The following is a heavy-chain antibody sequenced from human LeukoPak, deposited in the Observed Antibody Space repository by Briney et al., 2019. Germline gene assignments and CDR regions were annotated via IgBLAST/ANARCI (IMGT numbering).Heavy chain of an antibody. Sequence: PGGSLRLSCAASGFTFSSYAMSWVRQAPGKGLEWVSAISASGGRTNNADSVKGRSTISRDNSKNTLYLQMNSLRAEDTAVYYCAKDVYDFWSGYYPNDAFDIWGQGTMVTVSS. CDR3: AKDVYDFWSGYYPNDAFDI. V-gene: IGHV3-23*01. CDR1: GFTFSSYA. CDR2: ISASGGRT. D-gene: IGHD3-3*01. J-gene: IGHJ3*02.